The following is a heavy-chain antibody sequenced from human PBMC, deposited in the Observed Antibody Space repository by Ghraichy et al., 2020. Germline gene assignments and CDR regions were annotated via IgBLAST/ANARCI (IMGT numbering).Heavy chain of an antibody. V-gene: IGHV1-18*01. J-gene: IGHJ3*02. CDR1: GYTFTSFV. Sequence: ASVKVSCKASGYTFTSFVISWVRQAPGQGLEWMGWISGNNGNTNYAQKLQGRVTMTTDTSTSTAYMELRSLRSDDTAVYYCARHYYDSSGYGDALDMWGQGTMVTVSS. CDR3: ARHYYDSSGYGDALDM. D-gene: IGHD3-22*01. CDR2: ISGNNGNT.